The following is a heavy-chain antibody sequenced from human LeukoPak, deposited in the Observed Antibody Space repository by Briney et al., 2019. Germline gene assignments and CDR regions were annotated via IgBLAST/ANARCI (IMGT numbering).Heavy chain of an antibody. CDR3: ARQTRDGSGSRGYFFDF. D-gene: IGHD3-10*01. V-gene: IGHV5-51*01. CDR2: IYPGDSDT. Sequence: GESLKISCKGSGYIFTHNWLGWLRPMPGKGLEWMAIIYPGDSDTRYSPSFEGQVTLSVDKSSSTAYLQWSSLKASDTAMYYCARQTRDGSGSRGYFFDFWGQGTLVTVSS. J-gene: IGHJ4*02. CDR1: GYIFTHNW.